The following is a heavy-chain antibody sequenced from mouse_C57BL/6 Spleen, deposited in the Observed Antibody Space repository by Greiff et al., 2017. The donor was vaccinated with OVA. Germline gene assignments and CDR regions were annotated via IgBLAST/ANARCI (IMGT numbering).Heavy chain of an antibody. CDR3: ARPGMKESYCDY. Sequence: QVQLQQPGAELVRPGSSVKLSCKASGYTFPSYWMHWVQQRPIQGLEWIGNIDSSDSETHYTQKFKDKATLTVDKSSSTAYMQLSSLTSEDSAVYYCARPGMKESYCDYWGQGTTLTVSS. CDR2: IDSSDSET. J-gene: IGHJ2*01. V-gene: IGHV1-52*01. CDR1: GYTFPSYW. D-gene: IGHD4-1*01.